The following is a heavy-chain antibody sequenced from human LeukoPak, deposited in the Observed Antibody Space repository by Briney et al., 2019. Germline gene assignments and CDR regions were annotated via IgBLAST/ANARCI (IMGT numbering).Heavy chain of an antibody. V-gene: IGHV3-66*01. Sequence: GGSLRLSCAASGFTVSSNYMSWVRQAPEKGLEWVSVIYSGGSTYYADSVKGRFTISRDNSKNTLYLQMNSLRAEDTAVYYCARDRRIQLWLTDYYYYGMDVWGQGTTVTVSS. J-gene: IGHJ6*02. CDR1: GFTVSSNY. D-gene: IGHD5-18*01. CDR2: IYSGGST. CDR3: ARDRRIQLWLTDYYYYGMDV.